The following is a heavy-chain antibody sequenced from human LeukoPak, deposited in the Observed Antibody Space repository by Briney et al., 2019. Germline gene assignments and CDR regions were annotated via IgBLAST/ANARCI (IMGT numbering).Heavy chain of an antibody. D-gene: IGHD3-22*01. J-gene: IGHJ4*02. CDR1: GGSISSGSYY. CDR2: IYTSGST. CDR3: ARAVTHYYDSSGYRYYFDY. V-gene: IGHV4-61*02. Sequence: SETLSLTCTVSGGSISSGSYYWSWIRQLAGKGLEWIGRIYTSGSTNYNPSLKSRVTISVDTSKNQFSLKLSSVTAADTAVYYCARAVTHYYDSSGYRYYFDYWGQGTLVTVSS.